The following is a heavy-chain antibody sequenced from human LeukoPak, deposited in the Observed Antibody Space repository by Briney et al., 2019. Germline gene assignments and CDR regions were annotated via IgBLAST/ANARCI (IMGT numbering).Heavy chain of an antibody. CDR3: ARRMATTVDH. V-gene: IGHV4-39*01. Sequence: NPSETLSLTCTVSGGSISSSSYYWGWIRQPPGKGLEWIGSIYYSGSTYYNPSLKSRVTISVDTSKNQFSLKLGSVTAADTAVYYCARRMATTVDHWGQGTLVTVSS. J-gene: IGHJ4*02. D-gene: IGHD5-12*01. CDR1: GGSISSSSYY. CDR2: IYYSGST.